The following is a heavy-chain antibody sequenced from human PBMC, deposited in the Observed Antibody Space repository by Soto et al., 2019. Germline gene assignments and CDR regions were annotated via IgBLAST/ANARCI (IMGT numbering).Heavy chain of an antibody. CDR1: GFTFSSYA. V-gene: IGHV3-23*01. Sequence: EVQLLESGGGLVQPGGSLRLSCAASGFTFSSYAMSWVRQAPGKGLEWVSSIGGSGGRTYYVDSVKGRFTISRDNSKKTVYLQMNRLRAEDTAKYYCAKEGSGWDAEYYQHWGQGTLVTVSS. CDR2: IGGSGGRT. J-gene: IGHJ1*01. CDR3: AKEGSGWDAEYYQH. D-gene: IGHD6-19*01.